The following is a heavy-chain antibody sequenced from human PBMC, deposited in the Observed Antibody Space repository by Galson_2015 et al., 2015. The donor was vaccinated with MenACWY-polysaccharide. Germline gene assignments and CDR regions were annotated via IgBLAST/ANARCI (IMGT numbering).Heavy chain of an antibody. Sequence: CAISGDSVFSNTAAWNWIRQSPSRGLEWLGRTYYRSNWSSDYALSVRGRITINADTSKNQFSLQLNSVTPEDTAVYYCVRGGAAAGGLFDRWGRGTLVTVSS. J-gene: IGHJ5*02. CDR2: TYYRSNWSS. D-gene: IGHD2-15*01. CDR3: VRGGAAAGGLFDR. V-gene: IGHV6-1*01. CDR1: GDSVFSNTAA.